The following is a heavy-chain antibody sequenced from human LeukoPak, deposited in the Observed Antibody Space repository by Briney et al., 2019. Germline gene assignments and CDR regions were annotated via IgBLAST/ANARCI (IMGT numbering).Heavy chain of an antibody. D-gene: IGHD1-26*01. CDR3: AGVSGSYFLHANQPNDY. CDR1: GYTFTGYY. Sequence: GASVKVSCKASGYTFTGYYMHWVRQAPGQGLEWMGWINPNSGGTNYAQKFQGRVTMTRDTSISTAYMELSRLRSDDTAVYYCAGVSGSYFLHANQPNDYWGQGTLVTVSS. J-gene: IGHJ4*02. V-gene: IGHV1-2*02. CDR2: INPNSGGT.